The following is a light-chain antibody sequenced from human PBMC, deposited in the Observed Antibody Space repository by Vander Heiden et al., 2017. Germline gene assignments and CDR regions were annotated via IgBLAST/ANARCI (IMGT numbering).Light chain of an antibody. Sequence: DIQMTQSPSTLSASVGDRVTITCRASQSFDNWLAWYQQKPGKAPKLLICKASRLEGGVPSRFSGSVSGTEFTLTISSLQPDDFATYYCQQYNSYPYSFGQGTKLEIK. CDR2: KAS. CDR3: QQYNSYPYS. CDR1: QSFDNW. V-gene: IGKV1-5*03. J-gene: IGKJ2*01.